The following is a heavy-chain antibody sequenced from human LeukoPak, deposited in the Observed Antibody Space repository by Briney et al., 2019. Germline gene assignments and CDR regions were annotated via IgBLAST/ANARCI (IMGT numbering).Heavy chain of an antibody. J-gene: IGHJ6*03. V-gene: IGHV4-39*01. CDR1: GASISGSGYY. CDR3: ARQRRVRGAKEVYYYYYYYMDV. D-gene: IGHD3-10*01. Sequence: SETLSLTCAVSGASISGSGYYLGWIRQPPGKGLEWIGNIYYTGSTYYNASLQSRVTISIDMSKNQFSLKLSSVTAADTAVYYCARQRRVRGAKEVYYYYYYYMDVWGQGTLVTVSS. CDR2: IYYTGST.